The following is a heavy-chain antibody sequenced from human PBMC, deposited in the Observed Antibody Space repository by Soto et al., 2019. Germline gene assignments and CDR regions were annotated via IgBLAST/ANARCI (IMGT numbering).Heavy chain of an antibody. V-gene: IGHV4-31*03. CDR2: IYYSGST. J-gene: IGHJ4*02. Sequence: PSETLSLTCTVSGVSISSYYWSWIRQHPGKGLEWIGYIYYSGSTYYNPSLKSRVTISVDTSKNQFSLKLSSVTAADTAVYYCAREKRYCISTSCYPDIDYWGQGTLVTVSS. CDR3: AREKRYCISTSCYPDIDY. D-gene: IGHD2-2*01. CDR1: GVSISSYY.